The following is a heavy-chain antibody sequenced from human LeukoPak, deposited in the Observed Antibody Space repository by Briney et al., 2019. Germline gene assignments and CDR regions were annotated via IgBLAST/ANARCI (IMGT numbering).Heavy chain of an antibody. V-gene: IGHV1-8*03. CDR2: VNPNSGNS. J-gene: IGHJ4*02. Sequence: GAPVKVSCKTSGYTFTRYDINWVRQATGQGLEWMGWVNPNSGNSGYAQKFQGRVTISRDTSISTAYMELSSLRSEDTAVYYCARVDGSADYWGQGTLVTVSS. CDR1: GYTFTRYD. CDR3: ARVDGSADY. D-gene: IGHD1-26*01.